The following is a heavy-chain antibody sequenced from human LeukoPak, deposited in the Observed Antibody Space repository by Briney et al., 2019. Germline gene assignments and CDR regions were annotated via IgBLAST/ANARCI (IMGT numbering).Heavy chain of an antibody. J-gene: IGHJ4*02. V-gene: IGHV6-1*01. CDR1: GDSVSSNSAA. CDR3: AGGVTALDY. D-gene: IGHD5-18*01. Sequence: SQTLSLTCAISGDSVSSNSAAWNWIRQSPSRGLEWLGRTYYRSNWYNDSAVSVKSRITINPDASKNHFSLHLNSVTPEDTAVYFCAGGVTALDYWGQGTLVTVSS. CDR2: TYYRSNWYN.